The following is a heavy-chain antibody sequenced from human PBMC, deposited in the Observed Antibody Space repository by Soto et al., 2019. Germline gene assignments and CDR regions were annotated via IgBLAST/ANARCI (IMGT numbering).Heavy chain of an antibody. J-gene: IGHJ4*02. CDR1: GGSVSSGSYY. CDR3: ARGDSGTYPGY. D-gene: IGHD1-26*01. Sequence: NPSETLSLTCTVSGGSVSSGSYYWSWIRQPPGKGLEWIGYIYYSGSTNYNPSLKSRVTISVDTSKNQFSLKLNSVTAADTAVYYCARGDSGTYPGYWGQGTLVTVSS. V-gene: IGHV4-61*01. CDR2: IYYSGST.